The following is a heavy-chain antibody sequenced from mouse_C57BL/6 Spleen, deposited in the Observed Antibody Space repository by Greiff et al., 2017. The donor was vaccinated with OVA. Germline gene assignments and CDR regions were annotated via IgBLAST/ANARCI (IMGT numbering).Heavy chain of an antibody. CDR1: CYTFPSSC. Sequence: QVQLQHPGAALLKPVSSVPVSFSSSCYTFPSSCLPFVKPMPAHFLALIGWIHPSASVTNYNQKFKGKATLTVDKSSSTAYMQLSSLTSEDSAVYYCAIRLGRAWFAYWGQGTLVTVSA. CDR3: AIRLGRAWFAY. J-gene: IGHJ3*01. D-gene: IGHD4-1*01. CDR2: IHPSASVT. V-gene: IGHV1-74*01.